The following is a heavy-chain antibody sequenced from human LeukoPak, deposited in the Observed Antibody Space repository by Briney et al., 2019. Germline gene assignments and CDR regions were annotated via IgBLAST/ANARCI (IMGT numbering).Heavy chain of an antibody. CDR2: IYTSGST. J-gene: IGHJ2*01. CDR1: GGSISSGSYY. V-gene: IGHV4-61*02. CDR3: ARERRYFDL. Sequence: SQTLSLTCTVSGGSISSGSYYWSWIQQPAGKGLEWIGRIYTSGSTNYNPSLKSRVTISVDTSKNQFSLKLSSVTAADTAVYYCARERRYFDLWGRGTLVTVSS.